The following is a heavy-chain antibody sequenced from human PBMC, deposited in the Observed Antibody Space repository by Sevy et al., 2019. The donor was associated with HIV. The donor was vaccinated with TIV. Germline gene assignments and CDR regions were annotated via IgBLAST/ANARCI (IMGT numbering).Heavy chain of an antibody. D-gene: IGHD2-15*01. CDR1: GFTFSNYN. Sequence: GGSLRLSCAASGFTFSNYNMNWVRQAPGKGLEWVSSISSSSNYISYADSMKGRFTISRDNAKNSLYVQMNSLRAEDTAVYYCARVVAYCSGGSCFPGYYYGMDVWGQGTTVTVSS. V-gene: IGHV3-21*01. CDR2: ISSSSNYI. J-gene: IGHJ6*02. CDR3: ARVVAYCSGGSCFPGYYYGMDV.